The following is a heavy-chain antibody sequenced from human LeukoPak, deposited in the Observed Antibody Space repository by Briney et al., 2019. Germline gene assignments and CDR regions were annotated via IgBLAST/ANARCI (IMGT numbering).Heavy chain of an antibody. CDR2: ISYDGSNK. CDR1: GFTFSSYA. CDR3: GRGEAGRVVPFFDY. J-gene: IGHJ4*02. D-gene: IGHD3-10*01. Sequence: GGSLRLSCAAPGFTFSSYAMHWVRQAPGKRLEWVAVISYDGSNKYYADSVKGRFTISRDNSKNTLYLQMNSLRAEDTAVYYCGRGEAGRVVPFFDYWGQGTLVTVSS. V-gene: IGHV3-30-3*01.